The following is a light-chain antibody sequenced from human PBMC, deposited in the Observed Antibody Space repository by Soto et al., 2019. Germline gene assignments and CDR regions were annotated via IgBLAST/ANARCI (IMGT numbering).Light chain of an antibody. J-gene: IGKJ1*01. CDR2: GAS. CDR3: QHYNNWPPWT. CDR1: QSVSSN. Sequence: EIVMTQSPPTLSVSPGDRATFCWWGSQSVSSNLAWYQQKPGQAPRLLIYGASIRATGIPARFSGSGSGTEFTLTISSLQSEDFAVYYCQHYNNWPPWTFGQGTKVDIK. V-gene: IGKV3-15*01.